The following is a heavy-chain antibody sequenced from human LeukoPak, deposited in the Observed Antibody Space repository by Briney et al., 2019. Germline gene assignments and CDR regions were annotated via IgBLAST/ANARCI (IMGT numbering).Heavy chain of an antibody. CDR3: ARAAGGAAFDF. Sequence: ASVKVSCTASGYTFTAYYMHWVRQAPGQELECVGWINLDSGATRYEQKFQGRVTMTRDTSINTAFLEVISLTADDTALYYCARAAGGAAFDFWGQGALLTVSS. CDR2: INLDSGAT. CDR1: GYTFTAYY. V-gene: IGHV1-2*02. D-gene: IGHD1-26*01. J-gene: IGHJ4*02.